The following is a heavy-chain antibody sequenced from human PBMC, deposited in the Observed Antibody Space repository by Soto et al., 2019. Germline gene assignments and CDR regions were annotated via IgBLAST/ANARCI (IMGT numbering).Heavy chain of an antibody. CDR3: ARLNGRGEDGLP. CDR1: GGSISSYY. Sequence: QVQLQESGPGLVKPSETLSLTCTVSGGSISSYYWSWIRQPPGKGLEWIGYIYYSGSTNYNASLKSRVTISVDTSKNQFSLKLSSVTAADTAVYYCARLNGRGEDGLPWGQGTLVTVSS. J-gene: IGHJ5*02. CDR2: IYYSGST. V-gene: IGHV4-59*01. D-gene: IGHD3-10*01.